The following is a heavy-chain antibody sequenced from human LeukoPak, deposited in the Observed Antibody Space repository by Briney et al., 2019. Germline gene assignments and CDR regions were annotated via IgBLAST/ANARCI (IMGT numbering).Heavy chain of an antibody. CDR2: ISDYNGNT. CDR3: ARDRYSGSYYMDV. V-gene: IGHV1-18*01. Sequence: ASVKVSCKASGYTFNTYGISWVRQAPGQGLEWMGWISDYNGNTRYAQNFQGRVTMTTDTSTSTAYMDLRSLRSDDTAAYYCARDRYSGSYYMDVWGKGTTVTVSS. D-gene: IGHD1-26*01. J-gene: IGHJ6*03. CDR1: GYTFNTYG.